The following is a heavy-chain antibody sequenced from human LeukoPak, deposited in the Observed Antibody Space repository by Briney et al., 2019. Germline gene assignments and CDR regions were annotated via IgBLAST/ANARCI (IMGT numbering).Heavy chain of an antibody. CDR1: GFTVSSNH. D-gene: IGHD1-14*01. J-gene: IGHJ4*02. CDR3: ARDRVYNY. V-gene: IGHV3-53*01. Sequence: PGGSLRLSCAASGFTVSSNHMSWVRQAPGKGLEWVSTLYSGGSTYFPDSVKGRFTISRDNSKNTLYLQMNSLRAEDTAVYYCARDRVYNYWGQGTLVTVS. CDR2: LYSGGST.